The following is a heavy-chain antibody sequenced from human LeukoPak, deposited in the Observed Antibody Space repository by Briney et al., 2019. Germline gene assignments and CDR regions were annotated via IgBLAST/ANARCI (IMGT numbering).Heavy chain of an antibody. CDR1: GGTFSIYA. V-gene: IGHV1-69*13. J-gene: IGHJ3*02. Sequence: SVKVSCKASGGTFSIYAISWVRQAPGQGLEWMGGIIPIFGTANYAQKFQGRVTITADESTSTAYMELSSLRSEDTAVYYCARGVVPAAIAVRPYDIWGQGTMVTVSS. CDR3: ARGVVPAAIAVRPYDI. CDR2: IIPIFGTA. D-gene: IGHD2-2*02.